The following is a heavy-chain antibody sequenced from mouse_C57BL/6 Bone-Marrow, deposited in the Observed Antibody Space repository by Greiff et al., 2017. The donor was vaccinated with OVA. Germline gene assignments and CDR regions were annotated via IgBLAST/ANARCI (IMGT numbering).Heavy chain of an antibody. CDR2: INYDGSST. D-gene: IGHD1-1*01. Sequence: DVMLVESEGGLVQPGSSMKLSCTASGFTFSDYYMAWVRQVPEKGLEWVANINYDGSSTYYLDSLKSRFIISRDNAKNILYLQMSSLKSEDTATDYCARDRGFIYFDYWGQGTTLTVSS. V-gene: IGHV5-16*01. CDR3: ARDRGFIYFDY. CDR1: GFTFSDYY. J-gene: IGHJ2*01.